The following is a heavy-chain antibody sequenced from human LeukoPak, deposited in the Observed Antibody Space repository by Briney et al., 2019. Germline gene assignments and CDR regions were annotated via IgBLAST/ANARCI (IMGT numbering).Heavy chain of an antibody. D-gene: IGHD3-22*01. CDR2: IDWDDDK. CDR3: ARTTNYDSSGYYYFDY. Sequence: ESGPTLVNPTQPLTLTCTFSGFSLRTSGMCVSWVRQPPVKALEWLALIDWDDDKYYSTSLKTRLTISKDTSKNQVVLTMTNMDPVDTATYYCARTTNYDSSGYYYFDYWGQGTQVTVSS. CDR1: GFSLRTSGMC. V-gene: IGHV2-70*20. J-gene: IGHJ4*02.